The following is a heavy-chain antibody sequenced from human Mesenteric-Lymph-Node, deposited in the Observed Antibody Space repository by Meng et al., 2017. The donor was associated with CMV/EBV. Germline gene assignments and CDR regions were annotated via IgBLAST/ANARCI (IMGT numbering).Heavy chain of an antibody. Sequence: GGSLRLSCAASGFTFSSYEMNWVRQAPGKGLEWVSYISSSGSTIYYADSVKGRFTISRDNAKNSLYLQMNSLRAEDTAVYYCAREAPSSESYAGIAVAGDFDYWGQGTLVTVSS. D-gene: IGHD6-19*01. J-gene: IGHJ4*02. CDR2: ISSSGSTI. V-gene: IGHV3-48*03. CDR3: AREAPSSESYAGIAVAGDFDY. CDR1: GFTFSSYE.